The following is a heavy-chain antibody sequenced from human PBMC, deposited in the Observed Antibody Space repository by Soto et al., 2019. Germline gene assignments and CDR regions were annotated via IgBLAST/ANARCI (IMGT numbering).Heavy chain of an antibody. CDR3: ARENVAAATYYYYGMDV. V-gene: IGHV1-3*01. CDR2: INAGNGNT. CDR1: GYTFTSYA. J-gene: IGHJ6*02. Sequence: ASVKVSCKASGYTFTSYAMHWVRQAPGQRLEWMGWINAGNGNTKYSQKFQGRVTITRDTSASTAYMELSSLRSEDTAVYYCARENVAAATYYYYGMDVWGQGTTVTVSS. D-gene: IGHD6-13*01.